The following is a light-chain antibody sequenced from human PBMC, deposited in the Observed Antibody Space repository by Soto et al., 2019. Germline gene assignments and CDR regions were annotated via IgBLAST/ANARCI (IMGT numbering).Light chain of an antibody. Sequence: DILMTQSPDSLALSLGERATINCKSSKSVLYSSNNKNYLAWYQQKPRQPPKLLIYWASTRESGVPDRFSGSGSGTDFTLTISSLQAEDVAVYYCQQYYSNSITFGQGTRLEIK. CDR3: QQYYSNSIT. J-gene: IGKJ5*01. CDR2: WAS. CDR1: KSVLYSSNNKNY. V-gene: IGKV4-1*01.